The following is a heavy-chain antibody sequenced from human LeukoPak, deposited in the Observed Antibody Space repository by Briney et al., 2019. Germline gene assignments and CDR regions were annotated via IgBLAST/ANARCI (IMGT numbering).Heavy chain of an antibody. CDR3: ARGTYYYYYYMDV. D-gene: IGHD2-2*01. CDR2: MYHSGST. J-gene: IGHJ6*03. Sequence: KSSETLSLTCTVSGYSINSAYYWGWIRQPPGKGLEWIGSMYHSGSTYYNPSLQSRVTISVDTSKNQFSLKLSSVTAADTAVYYCARGTYYYYYYMDVWGKGTTVTISS. CDR1: GYSINSAYY. V-gene: IGHV4-38-2*02.